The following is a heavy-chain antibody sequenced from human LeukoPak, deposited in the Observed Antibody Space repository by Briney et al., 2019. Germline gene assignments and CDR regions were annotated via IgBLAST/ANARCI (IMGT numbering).Heavy chain of an antibody. Sequence: PSETLSLTCTVSGGSISSGGYYWSWIRQHPGKGLEWIGYIYYSRSTYYNPSLKSRVTISVDTSKNQFSLKLSSVTAADTAVYYCARDQGTMVRGVTYYYYGMDVWGKGTTVTVSS. CDR3: ARDQGTMVRGVTYYYYGMDV. D-gene: IGHD3-10*01. V-gene: IGHV4-31*03. CDR2: IYYSRST. CDR1: GGSISSGGYY. J-gene: IGHJ6*04.